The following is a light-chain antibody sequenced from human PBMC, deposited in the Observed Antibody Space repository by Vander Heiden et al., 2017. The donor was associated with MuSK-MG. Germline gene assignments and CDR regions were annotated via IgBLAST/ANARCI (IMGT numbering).Light chain of an antibody. J-gene: IGKJ1*01. CDR3: QQRRNWPPWT. CDR1: QSVSSY. Sequence: ETVLTQSPATLSLSPGERATLSCRASQSVSSYLAWYQQKPGQAPRLLIYDASNRATGIPARFSGSGSGTDFTLTISSLGPEDFAVYYCQQRRNWPPWTFGQGTKVEIK. CDR2: DAS. V-gene: IGKV3-11*01.